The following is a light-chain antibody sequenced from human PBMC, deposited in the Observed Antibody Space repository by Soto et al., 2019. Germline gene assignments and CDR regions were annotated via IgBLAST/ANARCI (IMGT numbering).Light chain of an antibody. V-gene: IGKV3-20*01. CDR3: QQYGSSGT. Sequence: TQSPSSLSASVGHRVTFFCRASQGVSRKLAWYQHQPGQAPRLLIYGASNRATGIPDRFSGSASGTDFTLTISRLQPEDFAVYYCQQYGSSGTFGQGTKVDI. J-gene: IGKJ1*01. CDR1: QGVSRK. CDR2: GAS.